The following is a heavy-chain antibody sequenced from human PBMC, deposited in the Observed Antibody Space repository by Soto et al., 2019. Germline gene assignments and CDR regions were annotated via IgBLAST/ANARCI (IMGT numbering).Heavy chain of an antibody. CDR1: GLTFRGSA. V-gene: IGHV3-73*01. CDR2: IRSKANSYAT. J-gene: IGHJ6*02. D-gene: IGHD5-12*01. Sequence: GGSMRLSCAASGLTFRGSAIHWVRQASGKGLEWVGRIRSKANSYATAYAASVKGRFTISRDDSKNTAYLQMFSLNTEYTAVFYCTWISGYLYNYYGMDVWGQGTTVTVSS. CDR3: TWISGYLYNYYGMDV.